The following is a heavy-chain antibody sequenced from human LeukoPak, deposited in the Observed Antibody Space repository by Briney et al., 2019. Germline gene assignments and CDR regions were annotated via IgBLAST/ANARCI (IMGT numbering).Heavy chain of an antibody. CDR2: INPNSGGT. J-gene: IGHJ4*02. D-gene: IGHD5-18*01. CDR1: GYTFSGYY. CDR3: ATAGGYSYGARPDY. Sequence: ASVKVSCKASGYTFSGYYMHWVRQAPGQGLEWMGRINPNSGGTNYAQKFQGRVTMTRDTSISTAYMELSRLRSDDTAVYYCATAGGYSYGARPDYWGQGTLVTVSS. V-gene: IGHV1-2*06.